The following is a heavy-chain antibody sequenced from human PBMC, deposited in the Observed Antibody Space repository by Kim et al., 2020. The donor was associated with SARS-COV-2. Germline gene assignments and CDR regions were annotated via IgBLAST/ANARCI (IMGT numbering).Heavy chain of an antibody. CDR2: IIPILGIA. J-gene: IGHJ5*02. CDR3: ARQAMVRGAREHWFDP. V-gene: IGHV1-69*02. Sequence: SVKVSCKASGGTFSSYTISWVRQAPGQGLEWMGRIIPILGIANYAQKFQGRVTITADKSTSTAYMELSSLRSEDTAVYYCARQAMVRGAREHWFDPWGQGTLVTVSS. CDR1: GGTFSSYT. D-gene: IGHD3-10*01.